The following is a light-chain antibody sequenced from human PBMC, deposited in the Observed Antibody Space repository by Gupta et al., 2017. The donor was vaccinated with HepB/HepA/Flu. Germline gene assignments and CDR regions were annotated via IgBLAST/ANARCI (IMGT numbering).Light chain of an antibody. CDR3: LQHNGYPRSS. V-gene: IGKV1-17*01. CDR2: AAS. J-gene: IGKJ2*04. Sequence: DIQLTQSPSSLSASVGDRVTITCRASQGISNDLGWYQQKPGKAPKRLIYAASSLQSGVPSRFRGSGSGTEFTLTISSRQPEDFATYCCLQHNGYPRSSFYQGTKLETK. CDR1: QGISND.